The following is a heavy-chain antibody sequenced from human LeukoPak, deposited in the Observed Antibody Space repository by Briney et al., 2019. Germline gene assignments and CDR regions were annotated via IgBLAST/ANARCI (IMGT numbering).Heavy chain of an antibody. D-gene: IGHD6-13*01. J-gene: IGHJ4*02. Sequence: GGSLRLSCAASGFTFSSYAISWVRQAPGKGLEWVSAISGSGGSTYYADSVKGRFTISRDNSKNTLYLQMNSLRAEDTAVYYCAKVDAAGTYYFDYWGQGTLVTVSS. CDR3: AKVDAAGTYYFDY. V-gene: IGHV3-23*01. CDR2: ISGSGGST. CDR1: GFTFSSYA.